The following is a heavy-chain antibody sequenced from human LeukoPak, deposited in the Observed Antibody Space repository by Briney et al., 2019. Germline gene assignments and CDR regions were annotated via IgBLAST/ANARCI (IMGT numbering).Heavy chain of an antibody. CDR3: ARHQDYDILTGYSFSEIWFDP. CDR2: IIPIFGTA. Sequence: SVKVSCKASGGTFSSYAISWVRQAPGQGREWVGGIIPIFGTANYAQKFQGRVTITADESTSTAYMELSSLRSEDTAVYYCARHQDYDILTGYSFSEIWFDPWRQETLVTVSS. J-gene: IGHJ5*02. D-gene: IGHD3-9*01. CDR1: GGTFSSYA. V-gene: IGHV1-69*13.